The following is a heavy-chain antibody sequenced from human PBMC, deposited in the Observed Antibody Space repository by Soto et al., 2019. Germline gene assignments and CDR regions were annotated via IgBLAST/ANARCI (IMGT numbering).Heavy chain of an antibody. CDR1: GGYIGSTSYH. Sequence: PSELLSLTCTVSGGYIGSTSYHWGWIRQPPGKGLEWIGSINYSGSTYYNPSLKSRVTISVDTSKKQFSLNLTSMTAADTGVYYCARGLVLARPGGIFWGRGILVTVSS. CDR2: INYSGST. D-gene: IGHD6-6*01. V-gene: IGHV4-39*01. CDR3: ARGLVLARPGGIF. J-gene: IGHJ4*02.